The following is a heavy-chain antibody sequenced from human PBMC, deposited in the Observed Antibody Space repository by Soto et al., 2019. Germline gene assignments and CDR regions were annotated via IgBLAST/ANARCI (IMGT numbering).Heavy chain of an antibody. Sequence: QVQLVESGGGVVQPGRSLRLSCAASGFTFSSYGMHWVRQAPGKGLEWVAVISYDGSNKYYADSVKGRFTSSRDNSKNSLYLEMNSLRAEDTAVYYCAKVGHDDFWRSSGMDVWGQGTTVTVSS. CDR1: GFTFSSYG. D-gene: IGHD3-3*01. J-gene: IGHJ6*02. V-gene: IGHV3-30*18. CDR2: ISYDGSNK. CDR3: AKVGHDDFWRSSGMDV.